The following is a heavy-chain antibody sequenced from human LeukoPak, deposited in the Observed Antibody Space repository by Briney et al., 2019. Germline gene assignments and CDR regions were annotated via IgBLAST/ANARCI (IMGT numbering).Heavy chain of an antibody. CDR3: TTVRDYYDSSGYYLGYGMDV. CDR1: GFIFSNAW. J-gene: IGHJ6*02. V-gene: IGHV3-15*07. D-gene: IGHD3-22*01. CDR2: IKSKTDGGTR. Sequence: PGGSLRLSCAASGFIFSNAWMNWVRQAPGKGLEWVGRIKSKTDGGTRDYAAPVKGRFTISRDDSKNTLYLQMNSLNTEDTAVHYCTTVRDYYDSSGYYLGYGMDVWGQGTTVTVSS.